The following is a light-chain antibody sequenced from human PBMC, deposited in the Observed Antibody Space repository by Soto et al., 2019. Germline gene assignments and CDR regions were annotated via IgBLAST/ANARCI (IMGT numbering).Light chain of an antibody. CDR3: SSYTSSNIPV. Sequence: QSALTQPASVSGSPGQSITISCTGTNSDVGGYNYVSWYQHHPGKAPKLMIYDVTNRPSGVSNRFSGSKSGNTASLTISGLQAEDEADYYCSSYTSSNIPVFGGGTQLTVL. CDR1: NSDVGGYNY. CDR2: DVT. J-gene: IGLJ7*01. V-gene: IGLV2-14*03.